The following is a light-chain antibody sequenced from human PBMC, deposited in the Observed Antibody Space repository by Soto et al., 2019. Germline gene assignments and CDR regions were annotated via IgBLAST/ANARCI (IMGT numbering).Light chain of an antibody. CDR1: QSVGSNY. V-gene: IGKV3-20*01. J-gene: IGKJ5*01. Sequence: EVVLTQSPGTLSLSPGERATLSCRASQSVGSNYLAWYQQHPGQAPRLLIFGASSRPTDIPDRFSGSGSGTDFTLTISRRERADFAVYYCQHYGSSEPITFGQGTRLEIK. CDR2: GAS. CDR3: QHYGSSEPIT.